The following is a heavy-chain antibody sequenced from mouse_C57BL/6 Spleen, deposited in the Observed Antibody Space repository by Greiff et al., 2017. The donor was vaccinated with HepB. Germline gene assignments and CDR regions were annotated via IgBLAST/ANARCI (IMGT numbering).Heavy chain of an antibody. V-gene: IGHV1-61*01. CDR3: AREGLRHYYAMDY. Sequence: VQLQQPGAELVRPGSSVKLSCKASGYTFTSYWMDWVKQRPGQGLEWIGNIYPSDSETHYNQKFKDKATLTVDKSSSTAYMQLSSLTSEDSAVYYCAREGLRHYYAMDYWGQGTSVTVSS. D-gene: IGHD2-2*01. CDR1: GYTFTSYW. CDR2: IYPSDSET. J-gene: IGHJ4*01.